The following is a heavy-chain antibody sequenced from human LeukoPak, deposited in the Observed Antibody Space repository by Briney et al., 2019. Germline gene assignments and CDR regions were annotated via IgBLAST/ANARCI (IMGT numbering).Heavy chain of an antibody. J-gene: IGHJ5*02. Sequence: NSSETLSLTCAVYGGSFSGYYWSWIRQPPGKGLEWIGEINHSGSTNYNPSLKSRVTISVDTSKNQFSLKLSSVTAADTAVYYCARQRQNYYGSGSYLFRGWFDPWGQGTLVTVSS. D-gene: IGHD3-10*01. CDR2: INHSGST. V-gene: IGHV4-34*01. CDR3: ARQRQNYYGSGSYLFRGWFDP. CDR1: GGSFSGYY.